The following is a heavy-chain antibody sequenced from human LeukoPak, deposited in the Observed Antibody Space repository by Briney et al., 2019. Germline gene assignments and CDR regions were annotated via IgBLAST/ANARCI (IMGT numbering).Heavy chain of an antibody. Sequence: GGSLRLSCAASGFTFSSYDMNWVRQAPGKGLDWVSAIRGSGDNTFYADSVKGRFTISRDNSKNMLYLQMNSLRAEDTAVYYCARWNYDSLTGYYIDYWGQGTLVAVSS. CDR2: IRGSGDNT. D-gene: IGHD3-9*01. V-gene: IGHV3-23*01. J-gene: IGHJ4*02. CDR1: GFTFSSYD. CDR3: ARWNYDSLTGYYIDY.